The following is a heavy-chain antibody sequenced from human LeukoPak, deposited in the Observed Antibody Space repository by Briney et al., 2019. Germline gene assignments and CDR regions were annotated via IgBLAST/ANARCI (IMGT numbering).Heavy chain of an antibody. CDR1: GFTFSSYG. Sequence: PGGSLRLSCAASGFTFSSYGMHWVRQAPGKGLEWVAFIRYDGSNKYYADSVKGRFTISRDNSKNTLYLQMNSLRAEDTAVYYCAKDRYCSSTSCYGGYRFDPWGQATQVTVSS. CDR2: IRYDGSNK. CDR3: AKDRYCSSTSCYGGYRFDP. D-gene: IGHD2-2*01. V-gene: IGHV3-30*02. J-gene: IGHJ5*02.